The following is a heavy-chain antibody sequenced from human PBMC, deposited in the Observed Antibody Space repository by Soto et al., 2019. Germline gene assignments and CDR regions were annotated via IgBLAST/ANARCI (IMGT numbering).Heavy chain of an antibody. CDR2: ISARGGSS. D-gene: IGHD5-12*01. Sequence: DVQLLESGGGLVQPGGSLRLSCAASGFSFSSYAMVWVRQAPGKGLEWVAVISARGGSSYFPDPVKGRFTLSRDNSKNVLSLEMNSLRAEDTAIYFCAKGSIEYSASVDNWGQGTLVVVSS. CDR3: AKGSIEYSASVDN. CDR1: GFSFSSYA. V-gene: IGHV3-23*01. J-gene: IGHJ4*02.